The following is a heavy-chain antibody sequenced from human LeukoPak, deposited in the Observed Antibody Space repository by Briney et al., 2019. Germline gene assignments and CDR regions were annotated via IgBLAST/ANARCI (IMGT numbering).Heavy chain of an antibody. Sequence: LETLSLTCSVSGYSISSGYEWGWIRQPPGKRLEWIGGISQSGNTYDNLSLKSRVTMSVDTARNQFSLKLTSVTAADTAVYYCVRSEIDDYSRYWGRGMLVIVSS. J-gene: IGHJ4*02. CDR1: GYSISSGYE. CDR2: ISQSGNT. D-gene: IGHD4-11*01. CDR3: VRSEIDDYSRY. V-gene: IGHV4-38-2*02.